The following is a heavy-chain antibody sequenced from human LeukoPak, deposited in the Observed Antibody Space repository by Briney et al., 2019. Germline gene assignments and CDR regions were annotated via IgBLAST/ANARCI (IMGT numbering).Heavy chain of an antibody. J-gene: IGHJ4*02. Sequence: GRSLRLSCAASGFTFSSYGMHWVRQAPGKGLEWVAVISYDGSNKYYADSVKGRFTISRDNSKNTLYLQMNSLRAEDTAVYYCAKSEQQLPDFDYWGQGTLVTVSS. D-gene: IGHD6-13*01. CDR3: AKSEQQLPDFDY. CDR1: GFTFSSYG. V-gene: IGHV3-30*18. CDR2: ISYDGSNK.